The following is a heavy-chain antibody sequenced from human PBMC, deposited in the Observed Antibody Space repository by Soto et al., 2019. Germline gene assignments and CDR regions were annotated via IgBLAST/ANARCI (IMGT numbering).Heavy chain of an antibody. Sequence: SETLSLTCSVSGAALNSGSYYWSWIRHVPGKGLEWIGHIYVTGAVDYNPSLRDRITISQDTSERQFSLNLRLVTAADTAVYYCARLRIATNNYKWFDPWGQGTLITFSS. CDR2: IYVTGAV. CDR1: GAALNSGSYY. D-gene: IGHD2-21*01. V-gene: IGHV4-31*03. J-gene: IGHJ5*02. CDR3: ARLRIATNNYKWFDP.